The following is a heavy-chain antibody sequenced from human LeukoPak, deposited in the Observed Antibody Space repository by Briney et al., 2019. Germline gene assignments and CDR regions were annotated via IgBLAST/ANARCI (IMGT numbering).Heavy chain of an antibody. CDR1: GFTFSTYA. J-gene: IGHJ4*02. Sequence: GGSLRLSCAASGFTFSTYAMSWVRQAPGKGLEWVSAISGSGGSTNYADSVKGRFTISRDNSKNTLYLQMNSLRAEDTAVYYCAKENGYNYYFDYWGQGALVTVSS. CDR2: ISGSGGST. D-gene: IGHD5-24*01. V-gene: IGHV3-23*01. CDR3: AKENGYNYYFDY.